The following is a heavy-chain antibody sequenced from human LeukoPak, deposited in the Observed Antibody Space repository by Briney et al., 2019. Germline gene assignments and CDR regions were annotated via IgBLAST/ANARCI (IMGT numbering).Heavy chain of an antibody. CDR1: GGSISSYY. Sequence: SETLTLTCTVSGGSISSYYWSWLRQPTGKGLEWIGYIYYSGSTNYNPSLKSRVTISLHTSKNQFSLKLSSVTAADTAVYYCARGRRSYDSSGYYPLRYWGQGTLVTVSS. V-gene: IGHV4-59*12. CDR3: ARGRRSYDSSGYYPLRY. D-gene: IGHD3-22*01. CDR2: IYYSGST. J-gene: IGHJ4*02.